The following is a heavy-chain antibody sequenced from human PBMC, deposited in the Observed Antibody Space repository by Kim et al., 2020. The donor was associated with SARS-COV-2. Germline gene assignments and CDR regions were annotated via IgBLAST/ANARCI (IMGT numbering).Heavy chain of an antibody. J-gene: IGHJ4*02. V-gene: IGHV3-23*01. CDR1: GFTFSSYA. CDR2: ISVGSHNT. CDR3: AKDESTSWSNYFDY. Sequence: GGSLRLSCAGSGFTFSSYAMSWVRQAPGRGLEWVSTISVGSHNTNYADSVRGRFIISRDNSKNTLYLQMNSLRADDTAVYYCAKDESTSWSNYFDYWGQGTLVTVSS. D-gene: IGHD2-2*01.